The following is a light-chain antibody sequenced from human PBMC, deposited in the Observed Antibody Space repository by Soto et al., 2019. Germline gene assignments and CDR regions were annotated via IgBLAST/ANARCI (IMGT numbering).Light chain of an antibody. Sequence: EIVLTQSPGTLSLSPGERATLSCRASQSVSSSQLAWYQQKPGQAPRLLIYGASTTATGIPDRFSGGGSETDFTLTISRLEPEDFAVYYCQQFGSSLEYTFGQGTKLEVK. CDR2: GAS. V-gene: IGKV3-20*01. J-gene: IGKJ2*01. CDR1: QSVSSSQ. CDR3: QQFGSSLEYT.